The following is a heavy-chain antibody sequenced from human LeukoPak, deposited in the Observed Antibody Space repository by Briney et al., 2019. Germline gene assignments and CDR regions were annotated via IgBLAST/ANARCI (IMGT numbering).Heavy chain of an antibody. V-gene: IGHV4-59*01. CDR1: DGSMSPYY. Sequence: SETLSLTCTVSDGSMSPYYWSWIRQSPGKGLEWIAYIFYNGNTKYNPSLWSRVTISIDTSRNQVFLNLNSVTAADTAVYYCARGGYYHLDVWGKGTTVTVPS. CDR3: ARGGYYHLDV. J-gene: IGHJ6*03. CDR2: IFYNGNT.